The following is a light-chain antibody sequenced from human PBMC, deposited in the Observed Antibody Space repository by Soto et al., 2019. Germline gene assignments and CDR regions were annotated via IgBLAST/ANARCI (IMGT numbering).Light chain of an antibody. J-gene: IGLJ2*01. CDR2: EVN. Sequence: QSALTQPASVSGSPGQSITISCTGTSSDVGGYNYVSWYQQHPGKAPKLMIYEVNNRPSGVSSRFSGSKSGNTASLTISGLQAEDEADYYCCSYTTTNTVVFGGGTKLTVL. V-gene: IGLV2-14*01. CDR3: CSYTTTNTVV. CDR1: SSDVGGYNY.